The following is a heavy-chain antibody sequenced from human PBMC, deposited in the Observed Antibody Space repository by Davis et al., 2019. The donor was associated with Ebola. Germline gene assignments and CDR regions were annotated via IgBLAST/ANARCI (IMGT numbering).Heavy chain of an antibody. Sequence: LKISCAASGFTFSGSAMHWVRQASGKGLEWVGRIRSKANSYATAYAASVKGRFTISRDDSKNTAYLQMNSLKTEDTAVYYCTSSSYSGSYYRDYWGQGTLVTVSS. CDR2: IRSKANSYAT. CDR3: TSSSYSGSYYRDY. D-gene: IGHD1-26*01. J-gene: IGHJ4*02. V-gene: IGHV3-73*01. CDR1: GFTFSGSA.